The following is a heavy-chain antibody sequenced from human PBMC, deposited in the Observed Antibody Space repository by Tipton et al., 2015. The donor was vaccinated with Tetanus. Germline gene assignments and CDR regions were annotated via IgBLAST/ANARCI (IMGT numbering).Heavy chain of an antibody. CDR2: IIPKFQTT. D-gene: IGHD1-26*01. CDR3: VRHIVGAVPKGYNWFAP. V-gene: IGHV1-69*01. Sequence: QLVQSGAEVKRPGSSVKVSCKASGDTYTTHGVAWVRRAPGQGLEWMGGIIPKFQTTKYAQKFEGRVTITADELATTAYMELRGLTSEDTATYYCVRHIVGAVPKGYNWFAPWGQGTLVTVSP. CDR1: GDTYTTHG. J-gene: IGHJ5*02.